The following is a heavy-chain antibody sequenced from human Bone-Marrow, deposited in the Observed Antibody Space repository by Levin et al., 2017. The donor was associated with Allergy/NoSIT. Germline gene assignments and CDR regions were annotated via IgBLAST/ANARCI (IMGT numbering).Heavy chain of an antibody. Sequence: SLKISCAASGFRFDNYAMHWVRQPPGKGLEWVSSIGWNSGIIGYADSVKGRFTISRDNARNSLYLQMSSLRAEDTALYYCAKAGARGDYNYYYGLDVWGQGTTVTVSS. D-gene: IGHD6-6*01. CDR1: GFRFDNYA. J-gene: IGHJ6*02. CDR3: AKAGARGDYNYYYGLDV. V-gene: IGHV3-9*01. CDR2: IGWNSGII.